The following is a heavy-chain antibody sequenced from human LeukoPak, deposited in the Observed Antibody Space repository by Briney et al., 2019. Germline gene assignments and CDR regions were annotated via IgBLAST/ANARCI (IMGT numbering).Heavy chain of an antibody. Sequence: SETLSLTCTVSGDTISRYYWSWIRQPPGKGLEWIGYMYYSKTTNYNPSLKSRVTISLDTSKNQCSLKLSSVTAADTAVYYCAKLGSGSASPLFDYWGQGTLVTVSS. D-gene: IGHD3-22*01. CDR3: AKLGSGSASPLFDY. J-gene: IGHJ4*02. CDR1: GDTISRYY. V-gene: IGHV4-59*01. CDR2: MYYSKTT.